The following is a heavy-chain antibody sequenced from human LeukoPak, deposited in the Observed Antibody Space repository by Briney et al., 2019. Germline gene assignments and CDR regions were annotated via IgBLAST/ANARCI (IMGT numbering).Heavy chain of an antibody. J-gene: IGHJ5*02. CDR2: IYYSGST. Sequence: TLSLTCTVSGGSISSGGYYWSWIRQHPGKGLEWIGYIYYSGSTYYNPSLKSRVTISVDTSKNQFSLKLSSVTAADTAVYYCARVVQAGNWFDPWGQGTLVTVSS. D-gene: IGHD3-10*01. V-gene: IGHV4-31*03. CDR3: ARVVQAGNWFDP. CDR1: GGSISSGGYY.